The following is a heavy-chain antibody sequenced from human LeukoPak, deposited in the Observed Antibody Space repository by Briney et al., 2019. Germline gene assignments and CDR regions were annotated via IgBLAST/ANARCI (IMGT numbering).Heavy chain of an antibody. J-gene: IGHJ6*03. CDR3: ARDLRNYYYYMDV. CDR1: GYTFTGYY. Sequence: ASVKVSCKASGYTFTGYYMHWVRQAPGQGLEWMGWINPNSGGTNYARKFQGRVTMTRDTSISTAYMKLSRLRSDDTAVYYCARDLRNYYYYMDVWGKGTTVTISS. V-gene: IGHV1-2*02. CDR2: INPNSGGT.